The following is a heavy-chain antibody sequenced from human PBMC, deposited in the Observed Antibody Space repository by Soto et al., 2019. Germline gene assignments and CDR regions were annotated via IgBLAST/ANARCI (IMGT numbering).Heavy chain of an antibody. CDR1: GYTFTSYG. D-gene: IGHD5-12*01. V-gene: IGHV1-18*04. Sequence: ASVKVSCKASGYTFTSYGISWVRQAPGQGLEWMGWISAYNGNTNYAQKLQGRVTMTTDTSTSTAYMELRSLRSDDTAVYYCARVSGYDPYYYYYGMDVWGQGTTVTVSS. CDR3: ARVSGYDPYYYYYGMDV. J-gene: IGHJ6*02. CDR2: ISAYNGNT.